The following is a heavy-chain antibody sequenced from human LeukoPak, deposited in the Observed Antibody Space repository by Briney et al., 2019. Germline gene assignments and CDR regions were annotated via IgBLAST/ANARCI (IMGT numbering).Heavy chain of an antibody. D-gene: IGHD5-24*01. CDR2: INPGGGSS. CDR3: AKGRDGYKSIDY. CDR1: GYTFSNYY. V-gene: IGHV1-46*01. J-gene: IGHJ4*02. Sequence: ASVKVSCKASGYTFSNYYIHWVRQAPGQGLEWMGMINPGGGSSSYAQNLQGRATMTTDMSTSTVYMELRSLRSEDTAVYYCAKGRDGYKSIDYWGQGAQVTVSS.